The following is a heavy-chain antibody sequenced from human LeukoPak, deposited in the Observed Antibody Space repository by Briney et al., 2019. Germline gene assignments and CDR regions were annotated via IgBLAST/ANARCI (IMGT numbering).Heavy chain of an antibody. D-gene: IGHD2-21*02. CDR2: FDLEDGET. J-gene: IGHJ1*01. CDR1: GYTLTELS. CDR3: ATRLAYCGGDCYSAEYFQH. V-gene: IGHV1-24*01. Sequence: VASVKVCCKVSGYTLTELSMHWVRQAPGKGLEWMGGFDLEDGETIYAQKVQGRGTMTEDTSTDTAYMELNSLRSEDTAVYYCATRLAYCGGDCYSAEYFQHWGQGTLVTLSS.